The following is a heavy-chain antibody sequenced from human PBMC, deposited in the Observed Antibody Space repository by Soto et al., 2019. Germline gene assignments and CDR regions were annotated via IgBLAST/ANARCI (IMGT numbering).Heavy chain of an antibody. Sequence: PGGSLRLSCAASGLTVSTNYMSWVRQAPGKGLEWVSIIYYGGTTYYADSVKGRFTISRDDSKNTLYLQMHSLRAEDTAVYYCVRDYDTSIGDWAYCGIDVWGQGTTVTVSS. CDR3: VRDYDTSIGDWAYCGIDV. CDR1: GLTVSTNY. CDR2: IYYGGTT. J-gene: IGHJ6*02. V-gene: IGHV3-66*01. D-gene: IGHD3-9*01.